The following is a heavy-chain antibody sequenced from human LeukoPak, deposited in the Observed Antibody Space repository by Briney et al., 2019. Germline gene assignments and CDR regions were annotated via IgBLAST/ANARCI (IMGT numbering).Heavy chain of an antibody. CDR1: GLTVSNNY. V-gene: IGHV3-66*01. CDR2: IYSDGTT. J-gene: IGHJ5*02. CDR3: ARDKDA. Sequence: GGSLRLSCVVSGLTVSNNYMSWVRQAPGKGLEWVSVIYSDGTTRNADSVKGRFTISRDISKNTVYLQMDSLRAEDTAVYYCARDKDAWGQGTLVTVSS.